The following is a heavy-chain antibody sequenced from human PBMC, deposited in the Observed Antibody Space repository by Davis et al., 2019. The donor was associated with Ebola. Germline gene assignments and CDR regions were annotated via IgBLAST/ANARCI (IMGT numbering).Heavy chain of an antibody. CDR3: ARGRTGSGGSHFQH. V-gene: IGHV3-33*01. Sequence: PGGSLRLSCAASGFTFSSYGMHWVRQAPGKGLEWVAVIWYDGSNKYYADSVKGRFTISRDNSKNTLYLQMNSLRAEDTAVYYCARGRTGSGGSHFQHWGQGTLVTVSS. D-gene: IGHD6-19*01. J-gene: IGHJ1*01. CDR1: GFTFSSYG. CDR2: IWYDGSNK.